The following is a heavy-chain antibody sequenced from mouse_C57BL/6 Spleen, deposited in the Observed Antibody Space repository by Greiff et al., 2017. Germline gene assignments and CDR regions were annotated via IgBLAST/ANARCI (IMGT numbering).Heavy chain of an antibody. V-gene: IGHV1-55*01. J-gene: IGHJ3*01. D-gene: IGHD2-1*01. CDR2: IYPGCGST. Sequence: QVQLQQPGAELVKPGASVKMSCKASGYTFTSYWITWVKQRPGQGLEWIGDIYPGCGSTNYNEKFKSKATLTVDTSSSTAYMQLSSLTSEDSAVYYCGRSSVYYGNFGWFGYWGQGTLVTVSA. CDR3: GRSSVYYGNFGWFGY. CDR1: GYTFTSYW.